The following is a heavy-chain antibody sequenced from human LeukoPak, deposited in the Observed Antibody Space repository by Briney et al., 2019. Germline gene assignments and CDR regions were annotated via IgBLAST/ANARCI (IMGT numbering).Heavy chain of an antibody. V-gene: IGHV4-30-4*01. Sequence: SETLSLTCIVSGDSIIRGDYYWSWIRQPPGKGLEWIGYLYYSARTSYNPSLHGRVTISIDTSKNQFSLKLSSVTAADTAVYYCARGPRNYYDSSGTPYYFDYWGQGTLVTVSS. CDR3: ARGPRNYYDSSGTPYYFDY. CDR2: LYYSART. CDR1: GDSIIRGDYY. D-gene: IGHD3-22*01. J-gene: IGHJ4*02.